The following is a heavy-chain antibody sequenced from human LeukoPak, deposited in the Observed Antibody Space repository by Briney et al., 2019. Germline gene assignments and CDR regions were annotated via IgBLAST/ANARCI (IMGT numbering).Heavy chain of an antibody. V-gene: IGHV3-30*18. CDR2: ISYDGSNK. Sequence: GGSLRLSCAASGFTFSSYAMHWVRQAPGKGLEWVAVISYDGSNKYSADSVKGRFTISRDNSKNTLYLQMNSLRAEDTAVYYCAKLSVAGDYYYYYMDVWGKGTTVTVSS. J-gene: IGHJ6*03. D-gene: IGHD6-19*01. CDR1: GFTFSSYA. CDR3: AKLSVAGDYYYYYMDV.